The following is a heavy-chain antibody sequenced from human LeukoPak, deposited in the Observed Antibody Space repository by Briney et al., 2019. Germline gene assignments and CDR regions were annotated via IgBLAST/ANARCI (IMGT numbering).Heavy chain of an antibody. CDR3: ARGGWSLDF. CDR1: GASISSSNYY. Sequence: SETLSLTCIVSGASISSSNYYWGWIRQPPGKGPEWVASFYFGGSTYYNSSLKSRVTISVDTSKNQFSLKLNSVTAADTAVYFCARGGWSLDFWGRGTLVAVSS. J-gene: IGHJ2*01. CDR2: FYFGGST. V-gene: IGHV4-39*01.